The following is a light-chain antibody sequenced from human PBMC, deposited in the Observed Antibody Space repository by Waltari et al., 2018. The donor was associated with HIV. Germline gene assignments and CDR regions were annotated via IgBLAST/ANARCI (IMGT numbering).Light chain of an antibody. J-gene: IGKJ1*01. V-gene: IGKV4-1*01. CDR1: QSLFYSSNNKNY. Sequence: VMTQSPDSLAVSLVERATIHCKSSQSLFYSSNNKNYLAWYQQKPGQPPKLLIHWASTRISGVPDRFSGSGSATEFTLTIRSLQAEDVAVYYCHQYFSTPQTFGQGTKVEVK. CDR2: WAS. CDR3: HQYFSTPQT.